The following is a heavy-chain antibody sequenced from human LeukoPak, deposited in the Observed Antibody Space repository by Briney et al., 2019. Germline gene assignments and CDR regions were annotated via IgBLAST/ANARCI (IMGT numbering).Heavy chain of an antibody. CDR3: ATGGVEMPHNYYYMDV. Sequence: TSETLSLTCSVSSGSISRGNYYWGWIRQPPGERLEWIASALFRGPTHYRPSLESRVTIFLDTSKNQLSLKLASGTAADTAGYYCATGGVEMPHNYYYMDVWGKGTTVTVSS. V-gene: IGHV4-39*01. D-gene: IGHD3-3*01. J-gene: IGHJ6*03. CDR1: SGSISRGNYY. CDR2: ALFRGPT.